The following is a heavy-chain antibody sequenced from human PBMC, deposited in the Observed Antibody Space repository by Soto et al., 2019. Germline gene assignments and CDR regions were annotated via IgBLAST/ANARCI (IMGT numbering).Heavy chain of an antibody. V-gene: IGHV3-30-3*01. CDR2: ISFDASSD. CDR1: GLTFSSYA. CDR3: ARDASRRMVRGVTHLNWFDS. D-gene: IGHD3-10*01. Sequence: QVQLVESGGGVVQPGRSLRLSCAASGLTFSSYAMHWVRQVPGKGLEWLAVISFDASSDFYMDSVKGRFTISRDNSNNTLFLQMSSLRAEDTALYFCARDASRRMVRGVTHLNWFDSWGQGTLLIVSS. J-gene: IGHJ5*01.